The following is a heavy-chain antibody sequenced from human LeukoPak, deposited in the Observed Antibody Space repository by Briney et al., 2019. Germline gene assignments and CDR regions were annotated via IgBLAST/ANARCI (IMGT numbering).Heavy chain of an antibody. J-gene: IGHJ6*02. CDR2: VNFDGSSA. Sequence: GGSLRLSCAASDFILRAYGMNWVRQAPGKGLVWVSHVNFDGSSASYADSVKGRFTISRDNARNTLYLQMNSLRVEDTAVYYCARGVDYGLDVWGQGTTVTVSS. CDR1: DFILRAYG. D-gene: IGHD2-15*01. CDR3: ARGVDYGLDV. V-gene: IGHV3-74*01.